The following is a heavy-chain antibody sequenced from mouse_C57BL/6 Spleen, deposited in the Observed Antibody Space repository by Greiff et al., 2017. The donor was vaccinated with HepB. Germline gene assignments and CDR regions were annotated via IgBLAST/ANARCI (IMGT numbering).Heavy chain of an antibody. CDR1: GYTFTSYW. D-gene: IGHD1-1*01. CDR3: ARGGTTVVSFDY. CDR2: IDPSDGYT. V-gene: IGHV1-69*01. Sequence: VQLQQPGAELVMPGASVKLSCKASGYTFTSYWMHWVKQRPGQGLEWIGEIDPSDGYTNYNQKFKGKSTLTVDKSSSTAYMQLSSLTSEDSAVYYCARGGTTVVSFDYWGQGTTLTVSS. J-gene: IGHJ2*01.